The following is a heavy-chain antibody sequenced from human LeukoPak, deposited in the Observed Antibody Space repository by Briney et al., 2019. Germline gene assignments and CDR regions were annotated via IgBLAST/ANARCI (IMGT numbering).Heavy chain of an antibody. D-gene: IGHD3-10*01. CDR2: ISGSGST. Sequence: SETLSLTCSVSGDSISRGGDYWTWIRQHPEKGLEWIGCISGSGSTYYSPSLRSRVTVSADTSKNQFSLKLTSVTAADTAVFYCARVPIIRGVIEDWGQGTLVSVSS. CDR3: ARVPIIRGVIED. CDR1: GDSISRGGDY. V-gene: IGHV4-31*03. J-gene: IGHJ4*02.